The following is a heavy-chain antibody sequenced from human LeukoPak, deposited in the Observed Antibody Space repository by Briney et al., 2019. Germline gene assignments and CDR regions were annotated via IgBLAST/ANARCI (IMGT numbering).Heavy chain of an antibody. Sequence: GGSLRLSCAASGFTFSSYEMNWVRQAPGKGLEWVSYISSGSTIYYADSVKGRFTISRDNAKNSLYLQMNSLRAEDTAVYYCTREVNTVMVPPWGQGTLVTVSS. D-gene: IGHD5-18*01. CDR2: ISSGSTI. CDR3: TREVNTVMVPP. V-gene: IGHV3-48*03. J-gene: IGHJ5*02. CDR1: GFTFSSYE.